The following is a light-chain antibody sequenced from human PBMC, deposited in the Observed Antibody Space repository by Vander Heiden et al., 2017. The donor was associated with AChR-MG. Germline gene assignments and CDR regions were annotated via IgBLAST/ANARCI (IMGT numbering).Light chain of an antibody. CDR2: EVS. V-gene: IGLV2-8*01. J-gene: IGLJ1*01. CDR3: SSYAGSTPYV. Sequence: QSALTQPPSASGSPGQSVTISCTGTSSDVGGYNYVSWYQQHPGKAPKLMMYEVSKRPSGVPDRFSGSKSGNTASLTVSGLQAEDEADYYCSSYAGSTPYVFGTGTQV. CDR1: SSDVGGYNY.